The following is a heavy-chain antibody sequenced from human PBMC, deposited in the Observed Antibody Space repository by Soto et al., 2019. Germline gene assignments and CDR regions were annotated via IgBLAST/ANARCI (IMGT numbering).Heavy chain of an antibody. V-gene: IGHV1-69*02. CDR2: IIPILGIA. Sequence: QVQLVQSGAEVKKPGSSVKVSCKASGGTFSSYTISWVRQAPGQGLEWMGRIIPILGIANYAQKFQGRVTITADNATSTAYMELSSLRSEDTAVYYCASGGYYGSGRNYYYGMDVWGQGTTVTVSS. CDR3: ASGGYYGSGRNYYYGMDV. CDR1: GGTFSSYT. D-gene: IGHD3-10*01. J-gene: IGHJ6*02.